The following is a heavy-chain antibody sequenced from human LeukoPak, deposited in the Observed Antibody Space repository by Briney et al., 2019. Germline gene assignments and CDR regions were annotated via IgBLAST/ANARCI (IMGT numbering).Heavy chain of an antibody. V-gene: IGHV4-39*01. CDR3: ARTAMVRGVIGYYYYYYMDV. CDR2: IYYSGST. J-gene: IGHJ6*03. Sequence: SETLSLTCTVSGGSISSSSYYWGWIRQPPGKGLEWIGSIYYSGSTYYNPSIKSRVTISVDTSKNQFSLKLSSVTAADTAVYYCARTAMVRGVIGYYYYYYMDVWGKGTTVTVSS. D-gene: IGHD3-10*01. CDR1: GGSISSSSYY.